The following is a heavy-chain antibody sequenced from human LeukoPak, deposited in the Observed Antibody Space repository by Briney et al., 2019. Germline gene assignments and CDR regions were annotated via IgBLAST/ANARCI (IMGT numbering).Heavy chain of an antibody. D-gene: IGHD3-22*01. CDR3: AKDRPNYYGTNGHYYRRDGDC. V-gene: IGHV3-23*01. CDR2: TSSSGEAT. CDR1: GFTFSSYA. Sequence: GGSLRLSCVASGFTFSSYAMSWVRQAAGKGLEWVSSTSSSGEATYYADSVKGRFTISRDNSRNTLYLQMNSLRAEDTAVYYCAKDRPNYYGTNGHYYRRDGDCWGQGTLVTVSS. J-gene: IGHJ4*02.